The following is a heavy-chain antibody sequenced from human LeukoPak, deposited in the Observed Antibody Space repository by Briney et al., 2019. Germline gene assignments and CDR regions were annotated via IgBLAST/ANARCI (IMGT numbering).Heavy chain of an antibody. D-gene: IGHD3-10*01. V-gene: IGHV1-18*01. Sequence: ASVKVSCKASGYTFTSYGISWVRQAPGQGLEWMGWISAYNGNTNYAQKLQGRVTMTTDTSTSTAYMGLRSLRSDDTAVYYCASPQTGIPRDVFDIWGQGKLVTVS. CDR3: ASPQTGIPRDVFDI. J-gene: IGHJ3*02. CDR1: GYTFTSYG. CDR2: ISAYNGNT.